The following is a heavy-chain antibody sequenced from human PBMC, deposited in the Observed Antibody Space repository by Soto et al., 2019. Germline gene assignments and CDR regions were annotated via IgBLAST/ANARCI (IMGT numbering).Heavy chain of an antibody. CDR2: INPSGGST. J-gene: IGHJ4*02. Sequence: QVQLVQSGAEVKKPGASVKVSCKASGYTLIMYYIHWMRQAPGQGLEWMGLINPSGGSTTYAQKCQGRVTMTRDTSTSTVYMDLSSLKSEDTAVYYCARSPYSSGYYYAIDYWGQGTQVTVSS. CDR3: ARSPYSSGYYYAIDY. D-gene: IGHD3-22*01. CDR1: GYTLIMYY. V-gene: IGHV1-46*01.